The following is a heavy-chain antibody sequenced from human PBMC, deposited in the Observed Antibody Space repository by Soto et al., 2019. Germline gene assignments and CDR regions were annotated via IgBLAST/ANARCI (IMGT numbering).Heavy chain of an antibody. V-gene: IGHV3-74*01. D-gene: IGHD6-19*01. Sequence: EVQLVESGGGLVQPGGSLRLSCAASGFTFSSYWMHWVRQAPGKGLVWVSRINSDGSSTSYADSVKGRFTISRDNAKNTLYLQMDSLRAEDPAVYYCAVAVAGPTAIGYWGLGTLVTVSS. CDR3: AVAVAGPTAIGY. CDR2: INSDGSST. J-gene: IGHJ4*02. CDR1: GFTFSSYW.